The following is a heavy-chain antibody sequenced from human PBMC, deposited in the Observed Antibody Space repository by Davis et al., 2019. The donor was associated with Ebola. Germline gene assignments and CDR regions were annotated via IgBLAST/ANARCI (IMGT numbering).Heavy chain of an antibody. CDR1: GFTFSSYG. CDR3: ARGSGYSSGWLDY. Sequence: GESLKISCVASGFTFSSYGMHWVRQAPGKGLEWVAVISYDGSNKYYADSVKGRFTISRDNSKNTLYLQMNSLRAEDTAVYYCARGSGYSSGWLDYWGQGTLVTVSS. J-gene: IGHJ4*02. D-gene: IGHD6-19*01. V-gene: IGHV3-30*03. CDR2: ISYDGSNK.